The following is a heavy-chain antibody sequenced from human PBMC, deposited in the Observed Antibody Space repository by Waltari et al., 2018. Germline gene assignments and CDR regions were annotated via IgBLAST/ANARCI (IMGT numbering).Heavy chain of an antibody. CDR1: GYSLTESA. CDR3: TRDRVGYCSGGTCYSRWFDP. Sequence: QVQLVQSGAEVKKPGASVQVSCRVSGYSLTESALHWVRQAPGKGLEWLGGCDPEYGEAVYAQEFQGRVTMTEDTSKDTAYMELSSLTYEDTAVYYCTRDRVGYCSGGTCYSRWFDPWGQGTLVTVSS. D-gene: IGHD2-15*01. V-gene: IGHV1-24*01. CDR2: CDPEYGEA. J-gene: IGHJ5*02.